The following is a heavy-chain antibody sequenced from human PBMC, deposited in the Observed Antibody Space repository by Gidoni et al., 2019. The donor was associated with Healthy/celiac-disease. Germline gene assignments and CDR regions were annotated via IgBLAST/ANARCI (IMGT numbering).Heavy chain of an antibody. CDR2: IYYSGST. J-gene: IGHJ5*02. CDR1: GGPIRSGDYY. V-gene: IGHV4-30-4*01. Sequence: QVQLQESGPGLVKPSQTLSLTCTVYGGPIRSGDYYWSWIRQPPEKGLEWIGYIYYSGSTYYNPALQSRVTISVDTSKTQFSLKLSSVTAADTAVYYCARGFHDSVVVPAALNWFDPWGQGTLFTVSS. D-gene: IGHD2-2*01. CDR3: ARGFHDSVVVPAALNWFDP.